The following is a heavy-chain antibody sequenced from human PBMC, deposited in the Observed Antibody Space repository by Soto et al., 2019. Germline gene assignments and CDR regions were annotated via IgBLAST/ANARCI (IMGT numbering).Heavy chain of an antibody. Sequence: QVQLVESGGGVVQPGRSLRLSCAASGFTFSSYAMHWVRQAPGKGLEWVAVISYDGSNKYYADSVKGRFTISRDNSKNTLYLQMNSLRAEDTAVYYCARDRGNNWYFDLWGRGTLVTVSS. CDR3: ARDRGNNWYFDL. CDR2: ISYDGSNK. CDR1: GFTFSSYA. D-gene: IGHD1-26*01. J-gene: IGHJ2*01. V-gene: IGHV3-30-3*01.